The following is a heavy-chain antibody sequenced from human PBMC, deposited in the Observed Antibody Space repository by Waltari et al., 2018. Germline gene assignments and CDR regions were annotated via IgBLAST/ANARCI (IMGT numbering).Heavy chain of an antibody. CDR2: ISGSGGGT. V-gene: IGHV3-23*01. J-gene: IGHJ4*02. D-gene: IGHD2-2*01. CDR3: AKDPEYSASWYDLDY. CDR1: GFTFSNSA. Sequence: EVQLLESGGALVQPGGSLRISCAASGFTFSNSALSWVRQAPGKGLEWVAAISGSGGGTYYADSVKGRFTISRDNSKNTLFLEMNNLRVEDSAKYYCAKDPEYSASWYDLDYWGLGTVVTVSS.